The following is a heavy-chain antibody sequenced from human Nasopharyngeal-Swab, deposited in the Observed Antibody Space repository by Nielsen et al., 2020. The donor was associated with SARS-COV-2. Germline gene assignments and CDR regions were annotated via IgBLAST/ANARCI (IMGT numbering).Heavy chain of an antibody. CDR1: GFTFRDYW. Sequence: GESLKISCVASGFTFRDYWMSWVRQAPAKGLVWVTSIKQDGSETNYVDSVTGRFTISSDNAKNSLFLQMDSLRTEDTAFYYCARVGGRTSPMGSWGQGTLVTVSS. CDR2: IKQDGSET. V-gene: IGHV3-7*01. D-gene: IGHD3-10*01. J-gene: IGHJ4*02. CDR3: ARVGGRTSPMGS.